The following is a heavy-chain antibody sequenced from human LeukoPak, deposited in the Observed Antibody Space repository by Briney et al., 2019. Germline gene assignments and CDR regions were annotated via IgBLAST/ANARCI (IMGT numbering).Heavy chain of an antibody. D-gene: IGHD1-26*01. Sequence: SGTLSLTCAVSGGSISSTNWWSWVRQPPGKGLEWIGEFYHSASTNYNPSLKSRVTISVDTSKNQFSLKLSSVTAADTAVYYCARHAYNDEPRSGSANWYFDLWGRGTLVTVSS. V-gene: IGHV4-4*02. CDR1: GGSISSTNW. J-gene: IGHJ2*01. CDR3: ARHAYNDEPRSGSANWYFDL. CDR2: FYHSAST.